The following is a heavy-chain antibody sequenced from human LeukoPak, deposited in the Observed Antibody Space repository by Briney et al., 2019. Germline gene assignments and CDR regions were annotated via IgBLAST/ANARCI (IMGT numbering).Heavy chain of an antibody. Sequence: GGSLRLSCAASGFTFSSYSMIWVRQAPGKGLEWVSSISSSSSYIYYADSVKGRFTISRDNAKNSLYLQMNSLRAEDTAVYYCARLVTAVARGFDPWGQGTLVTVSS. V-gene: IGHV3-21*01. D-gene: IGHD6-19*01. CDR3: ARLVTAVARGFDP. J-gene: IGHJ5*02. CDR2: ISSSSSYI. CDR1: GFTFSSYS.